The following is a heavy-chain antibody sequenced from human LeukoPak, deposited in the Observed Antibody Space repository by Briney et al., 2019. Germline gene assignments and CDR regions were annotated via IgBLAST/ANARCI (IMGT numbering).Heavy chain of an antibody. CDR3: ARDDIRGFL. D-gene: IGHD3-3*01. CDR2: IKQDGSEK. V-gene: IGHV3-7*01. CDR1: GFTLSSYW. J-gene: IGHJ4*02. Sequence: PGGSLRLSCAVSGFTLSSYWMSWVRQAPGKELEWVANIKQDGSEKSYVDSVKGRFTISRDNAKNSLYLQMNSLRAEDTAVYYCARDDIRGFLWGQGTLVTVST.